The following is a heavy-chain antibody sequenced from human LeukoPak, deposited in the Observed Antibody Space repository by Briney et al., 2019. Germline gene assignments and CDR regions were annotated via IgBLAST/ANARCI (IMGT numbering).Heavy chain of an antibody. V-gene: IGHV1-24*01. Sequence: ASVKVSCKVSGYTLTELSMHWVRQAPGKGLEWMGGFDPEDGETIYAQKFQGRVTMTRDTSISTAYMELSRLRSDDTAVYYCARQYYYGSGAPDYWGQGTLVTVSS. D-gene: IGHD3-10*01. J-gene: IGHJ4*02. CDR1: GYTLTELS. CDR3: ARQYYYGSGAPDY. CDR2: FDPEDGET.